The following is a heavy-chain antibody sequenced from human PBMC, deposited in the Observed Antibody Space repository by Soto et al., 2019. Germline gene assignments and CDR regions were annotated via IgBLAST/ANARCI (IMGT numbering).Heavy chain of an antibody. CDR3: AREVSDYSNYVSSWFDP. Sequence: GGSLRLSCAASGFTFSSYSMNWVRQAPGKGLEWVSSISSSSSYIYYADSVKGRFTISRDNAKNSLYLQMNSLRAEDTAVYYCAREVSDYSNYVSSWFDPWGQGTLVTVSS. CDR1: GFTFSSYS. V-gene: IGHV3-21*01. D-gene: IGHD4-4*01. J-gene: IGHJ5*02. CDR2: ISSSSSYI.